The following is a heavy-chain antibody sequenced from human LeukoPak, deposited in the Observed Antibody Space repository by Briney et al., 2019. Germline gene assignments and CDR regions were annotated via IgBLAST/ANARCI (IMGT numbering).Heavy chain of an antibody. J-gene: IGHJ3*02. V-gene: IGHV4-59*01. D-gene: IGHD6-19*01. CDR3: ARKGGWYASFDI. CDR2: IYYRGST. CDR1: GGSISSYY. Sequence: SETLSLTCTVSGGSISSYYGGWVRRPPGKGLEWIGYIYYRGSTNYNPSFRSRATISVDTSKIQFFLKLSSVTAADTAVYYCARKGGWYASFDIWGQGTMVTVSS.